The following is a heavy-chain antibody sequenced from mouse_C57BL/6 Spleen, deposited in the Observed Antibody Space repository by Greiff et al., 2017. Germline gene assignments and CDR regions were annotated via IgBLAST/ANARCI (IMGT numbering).Heavy chain of an antibody. J-gene: IGHJ4*01. CDR1: GYTFTSYW. CDR3: ASDGDYDGGAMDY. CDR2: IDPSDSET. Sequence: QVQLQQPGAELVRPGSSVKLSCKASGYTFTSYWMHWVKQRPIQGLEWIGNIDPSDSETHYNQKFKDKATLTADKSSSTAYMQLSSLTSEDSAVDFCASDGDYDGGAMDYWGQGTSVTVSS. D-gene: IGHD2-4*01. V-gene: IGHV1-52*01.